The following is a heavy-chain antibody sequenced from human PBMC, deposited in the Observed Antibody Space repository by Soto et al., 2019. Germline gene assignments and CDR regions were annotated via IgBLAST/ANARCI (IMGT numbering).Heavy chain of an antibody. Sequence: GESLKISCKGSGYSFTSYWIGWVRQMAGKGLEWIGIIYPGDSDTRYSPSFKGQVTISADTSISTAYLQWSSLKASHTAMYYCSRLRPAAAGSEYYRMDVWGQGTTVTFSS. CDR1: GYSFTSYW. V-gene: IGHV5-51*01. J-gene: IGHJ6*02. CDR3: SRLRPAAAGSEYYRMDV. D-gene: IGHD6-13*01. CDR2: IYPGDSDT.